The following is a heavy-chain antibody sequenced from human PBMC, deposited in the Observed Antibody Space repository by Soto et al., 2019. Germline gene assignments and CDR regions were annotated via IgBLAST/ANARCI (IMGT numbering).Heavy chain of an antibody. CDR3: ARSSFWWFDP. D-gene: IGHD3-3*01. Sequence: PSETLSLTCTVSGGSISSYYWSWIRQPPGKGLEWIGYIYYSGSTNYNPSLKSRVTISVDTSKNQFSLKLSSVTAADTAVYYCARSSFWWFDPWGQGTLVTVSS. CDR2: IYYSGST. CDR1: GGSISSYY. V-gene: IGHV4-59*01. J-gene: IGHJ5*02.